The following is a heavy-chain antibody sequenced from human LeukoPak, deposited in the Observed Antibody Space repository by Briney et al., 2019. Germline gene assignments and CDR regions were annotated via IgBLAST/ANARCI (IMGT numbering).Heavy chain of an antibody. D-gene: IGHD6-19*01. CDR3: ARGAPGISSGCFDY. V-gene: IGHV4-61*01. CDR1: GGSVSSGSYY. CDR2: IYYSGST. Sequence: SETLSLTCTVSGGSVSSGSYYWSWIRQPPGKGLEWIGYIYYSGSTNYNPSLKSRVTISVDTSKNQFSLKLSSVTAADTAVYYCARGAPGISSGCFDYWGQGTLVTVSS. J-gene: IGHJ4*02.